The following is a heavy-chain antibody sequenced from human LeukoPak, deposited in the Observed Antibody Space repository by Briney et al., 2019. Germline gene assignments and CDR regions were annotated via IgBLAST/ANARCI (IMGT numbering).Heavy chain of an antibody. J-gene: IGHJ5*02. Sequence: SETLSLTCTVSGGSISSSSYYWGWIRQPPGKGLEWIGSIYYSGSTYYNPSLKSRVTISGDTSKKQFSLKLSSVTAADTAVYYCARHLSPNSPFDPWGQGTLVTVSS. V-gene: IGHV4-39*01. D-gene: IGHD2/OR15-2a*01. CDR3: ARHLSPNSPFDP. CDR1: GGSISSSSYY. CDR2: IYYSGST.